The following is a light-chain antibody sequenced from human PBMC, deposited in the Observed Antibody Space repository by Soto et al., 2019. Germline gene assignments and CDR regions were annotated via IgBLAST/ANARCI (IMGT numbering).Light chain of an antibody. V-gene: IGLV2-14*01. J-gene: IGLJ1*01. Sequence: QSVLTHPASVSGSPGQSITIACTGTSSDVGGYNYVSWYQQHPGKAPKLMLYEVSIRPSGVSNRFSGSKSGNTASLTISGLQAEDEAGYYCSSYTSSSTVAFGTGTKVTGL. CDR2: EVS. CDR3: SSYTSSSTVA. CDR1: SSDVGGYNY.